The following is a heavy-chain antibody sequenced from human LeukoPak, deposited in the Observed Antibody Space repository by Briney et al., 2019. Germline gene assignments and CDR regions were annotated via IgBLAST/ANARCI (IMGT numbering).Heavy chain of an antibody. CDR3: ARVTAVAGTSVGVDA. CDR2: IKQDGSVK. CDR1: GFTFSSYW. V-gene: IGHV3-7*01. D-gene: IGHD6-19*01. Sequence: GGSLRLSCAASGFTFSSYWMTWVRQAPGKGLEWVANIKQDGSVKNYVDSVKGRFTISRDNAKNSLYLQMNSLRAEDTAVYYCARVTAVAGTSVGVDAWGQGILVTVS. J-gene: IGHJ4*02.